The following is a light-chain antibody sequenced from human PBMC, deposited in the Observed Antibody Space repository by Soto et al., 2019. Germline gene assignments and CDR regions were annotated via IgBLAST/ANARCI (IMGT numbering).Light chain of an antibody. CDR1: SSDGGSYNL. V-gene: IGLV2-23*02. Sequence: QSALTQPASVSGSPGQSITISCTGTSSDGGSYNLVSWYQQHPGKAPKLMIYEVSKRPSGVSNRFSGSKSGNTASLTISGLQAEDEADYYCCSYAGSSTFLYVFGTGTKVTVL. CDR2: EVS. CDR3: CSYAGSSTFLYV. J-gene: IGLJ1*01.